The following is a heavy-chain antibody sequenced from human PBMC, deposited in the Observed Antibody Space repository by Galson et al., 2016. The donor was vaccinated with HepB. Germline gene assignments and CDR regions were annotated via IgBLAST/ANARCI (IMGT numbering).Heavy chain of an antibody. V-gene: IGHV4-31*03. CDR3: ARGGVGDTTRVFDS. CDR2: IYYSGTT. Sequence: TLSLTCTVSNGSITGGGYYWSWIRQHPGKGLEWIGYIYYSGTTYKNPSLKSRVTMSVDTSKNQFSLKLTSVTAAATAVCFCARGGVGDTTRVFDSWGQGTLVTVST. D-gene: IGHD1-26*01. J-gene: IGHJ4*02. CDR1: NGSITGGGYY.